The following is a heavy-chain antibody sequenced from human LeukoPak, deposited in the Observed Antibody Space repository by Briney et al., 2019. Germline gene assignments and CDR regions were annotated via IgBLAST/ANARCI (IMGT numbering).Heavy chain of an antibody. Sequence: GGSLRLSCAASGFTFSSYSMNWVRQAPGKELEWVSSISSSSSYIYYADSVKGRFTISRDNAKNSLYLQMNSLRAEDTAVYYCARDNNWNSGYFDYWGQGTLVTVSS. CDR2: ISSSSSYI. V-gene: IGHV3-21*01. CDR3: ARDNNWNSGYFDY. J-gene: IGHJ4*02. CDR1: GFTFSSYS. D-gene: IGHD1-1*01.